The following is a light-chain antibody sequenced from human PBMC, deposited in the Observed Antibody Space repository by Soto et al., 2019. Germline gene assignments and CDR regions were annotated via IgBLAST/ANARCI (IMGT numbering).Light chain of an antibody. CDR1: QSVSSSN. Sequence: EIVLTQSPGTLSLSPGERATLSCRASQSVSSSNLAWYQQKPGQAPRLLIYGASNRATGIPDRFSGSGSGTDFTLTISRLEPEDFAVYYCQKYGSSPRTFGQGTKVEIK. CDR2: GAS. V-gene: IGKV3-20*01. J-gene: IGKJ1*01. CDR3: QKYGSSPRT.